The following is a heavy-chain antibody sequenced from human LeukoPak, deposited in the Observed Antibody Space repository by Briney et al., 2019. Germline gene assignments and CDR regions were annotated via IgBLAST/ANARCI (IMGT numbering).Heavy chain of an antibody. CDR2: IYYSGST. J-gene: IGHJ3*02. CDR3: ASIARGGDCCGYAFDI. D-gene: IGHD2-21*02. Sequence: PSETLSLTCTVSGGSISSSSYYWGWIRQPPGKGLEWIGRIYYSGSTYYNPSLKSRVTISVDTSKNQFSLKLSSVTAADTAVYYCASIARGGDCCGYAFDIWGQGTMVTVSS. V-gene: IGHV4-39*01. CDR1: GGSISSSSYY.